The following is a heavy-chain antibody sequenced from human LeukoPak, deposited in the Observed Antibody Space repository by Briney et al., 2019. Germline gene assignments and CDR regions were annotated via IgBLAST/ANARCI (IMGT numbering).Heavy chain of an antibody. Sequence: GGSLRLSCAASGFTFSNYAMNWVRQAPGKGLEWVSVVSDRGGSTYYAEPVKGRFTISRDNSKNTLYLQMNTLRAEDTAVYYCAKGDTGMVRRYYLDHWGQGSLVTVSS. CDR1: GFTFSNYA. V-gene: IGHV3-23*01. J-gene: IGHJ4*02. CDR3: AKGDTGMVRRYYLDH. CDR2: VSDRGGST. D-gene: IGHD5-18*01.